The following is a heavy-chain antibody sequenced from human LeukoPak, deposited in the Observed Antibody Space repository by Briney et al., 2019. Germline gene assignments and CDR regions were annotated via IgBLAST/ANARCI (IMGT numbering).Heavy chain of an antibody. CDR3: AKAQYSSSWYYMDV. CDR1: GFTFDDYA. D-gene: IGHD6-13*01. V-gene: IGHV3-9*01. CDR2: ISWNSGSI. J-gene: IGHJ6*03. Sequence: GRSLRLSCAASGFTFDDYAMHWVRQAPGKGLEWVSGISWNSGSIGYADSVKGRFTISRDNAKNSLYLQMNSLRAEDTALYYCAKAQYSSSWYYMDVWGKGTTVTISS.